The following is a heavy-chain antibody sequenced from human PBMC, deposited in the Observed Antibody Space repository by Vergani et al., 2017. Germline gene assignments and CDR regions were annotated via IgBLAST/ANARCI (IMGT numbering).Heavy chain of an antibody. CDR2: IIPIFGTA. J-gene: IGHJ6*03. Sequence: QVQLVQSGAEVKKPGASVKVSCKASGGTFSSYAISWVRQAPGQGLEWMGGIIPIFGTANYAQKFQGRVTITADESTSTAYMELSSLRSEDTAVYYCARARLPLNSYYYYYYYVDVWGKGTTVTVSS. V-gene: IGHV1-69*01. CDR3: ARARLPLNSYYYYYYYVDV. CDR1: GGTFSSYA. D-gene: IGHD4-11*01.